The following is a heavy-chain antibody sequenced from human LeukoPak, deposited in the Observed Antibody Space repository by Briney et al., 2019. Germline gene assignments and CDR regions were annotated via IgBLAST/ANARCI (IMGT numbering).Heavy chain of an antibody. J-gene: IGHJ4*02. CDR3: ARDSQYYGSGPQFDY. CDR2: INPNSGGT. CDR1: GYTFTGYY. Sequence: GASVKVSCKASGYTFTGYYMHWVRQAPGQGLEWMGWINPNSGGTNYAQKFQGWGTMTRDTSISTAYMELSRLRSDDTAVYYCARDSQYYGSGPQFDYWGQGTLVTVSS. V-gene: IGHV1-2*04. D-gene: IGHD3-10*01.